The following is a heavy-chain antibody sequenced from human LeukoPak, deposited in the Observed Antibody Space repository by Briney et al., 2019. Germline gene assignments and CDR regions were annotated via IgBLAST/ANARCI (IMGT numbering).Heavy chain of an antibody. CDR1: GFTFSSYG. Sequence: GRSLRLSCAASGFTFSSYGMHWVRQAPGKGLEWVAVISYDGSNKYYADSVKGRFTISRDNSKNTLYLQMNSLRAEDTAVYYCARDDTWYYDFWSGYGSYYYGMDVWGQGTTVTVSS. V-gene: IGHV3-30*03. J-gene: IGHJ6*02. CDR3: ARDDTWYYDFWSGYGSYYYGMDV. D-gene: IGHD3-3*01. CDR2: ISYDGSNK.